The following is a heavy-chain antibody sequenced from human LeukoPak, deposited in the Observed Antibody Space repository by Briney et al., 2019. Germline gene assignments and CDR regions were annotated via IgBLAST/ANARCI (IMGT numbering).Heavy chain of an antibody. CDR1: SSSSYY. V-gene: IGHV3-23*01. J-gene: IGHJ4*02. CDR2: ISGSGGST. D-gene: IGHD3-22*01. Sequence: SSSSYYWGWVRQAPGKGLEWVSAISGSGGSTYYADSVKGRFTISRDNSKNTLYLQMNSLRAEDTAVYYALSGYYFDYWGQGTLVTVSS. CDR3: LSGYYFDY.